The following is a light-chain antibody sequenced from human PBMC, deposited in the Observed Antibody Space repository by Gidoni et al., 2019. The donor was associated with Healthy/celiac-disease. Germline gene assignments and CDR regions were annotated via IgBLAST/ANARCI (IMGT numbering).Light chain of an antibody. CDR2: WAS. V-gene: IGKV4-1*01. CDR1: QSVFYSPNNKNY. J-gene: IGKJ4*01. CDR3: QQYYSTPLT. Sequence: DIVMTQSPDSLAVSLGESATINCKSSQSVFYSPNNKNYLAWYQQKPGQPPKLLIYWASTRESGVPDRFSGSGSGTDFTLTISSLQAEDVAVYYCQQYYSTPLTFGGGTKVEIK.